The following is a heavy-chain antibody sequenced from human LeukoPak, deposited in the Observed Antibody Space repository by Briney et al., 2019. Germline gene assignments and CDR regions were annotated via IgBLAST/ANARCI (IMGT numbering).Heavy chain of an antibody. CDR3: ARHNWNDVSDDAFDI. Sequence: GASVKVSCKASGYTFTSYAMNWVRQAPGQGLEWMGWINTNTGNPTYAQGFTGRFVFSLDTSVSTAYLQISSLKAEDTAVYYCARHNWNDVSDDAFDIWGQGTMVTVSS. CDR2: INTNTGNP. D-gene: IGHD1-20*01. CDR1: GYTFTSYA. J-gene: IGHJ3*02. V-gene: IGHV7-4-1*02.